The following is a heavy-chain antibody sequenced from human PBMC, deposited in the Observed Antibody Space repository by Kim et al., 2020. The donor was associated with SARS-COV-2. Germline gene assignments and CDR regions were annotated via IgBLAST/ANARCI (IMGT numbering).Heavy chain of an antibody. CDR1: GGSISSGGYY. CDR2: IYYSGST. Sequence: SETLSLTCTVSGGSISSGGYYWSWIRQHPGKGLEWIGYIYYSGSTYYNPSLKSRVTISVDTSKNQFSLKLSSVTAADTAVYYCARGGWLVDAFDIWGQGTMVTVSS. CDR3: ARGGWLVDAFDI. D-gene: IGHD6-19*01. V-gene: IGHV4-31*03. J-gene: IGHJ3*02.